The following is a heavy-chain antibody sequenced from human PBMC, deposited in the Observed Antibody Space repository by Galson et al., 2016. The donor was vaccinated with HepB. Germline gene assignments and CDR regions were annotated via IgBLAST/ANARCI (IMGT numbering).Heavy chain of an antibody. V-gene: IGHV1-69*04. CDR3: ARESSRGYTHIRPNYFDP. J-gene: IGHJ5*02. D-gene: IGHD5-18*01. Sequence: SVKVSCKASGGTFSTNSITWVRQAPGQGLEWMGRIIPILDIPNYAQKFQGRVTITADKSTGIAYMELHGLTSEDTATYYCARESSRGYTHIRPNYFDPWGQGSLVTVSS. CDR2: IIPILDIP. CDR1: GGTFSTNS.